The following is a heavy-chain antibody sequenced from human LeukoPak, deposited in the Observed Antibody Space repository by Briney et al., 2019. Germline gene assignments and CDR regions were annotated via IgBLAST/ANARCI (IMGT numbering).Heavy chain of an antibody. Sequence: GSLRLSCAASGFTFSSYAMSWVRQAPGKGLEWVSAISGSGGSTYYADSVKGRFTISRDNSKNTLYLQMNSLRAEDTAVYYCAKCTTMIVVVNSYFQHWGLGTLVTVSS. D-gene: IGHD3-22*01. CDR2: ISGSGGST. V-gene: IGHV3-23*01. CDR3: AKCTTMIVVVNSYFQH. J-gene: IGHJ1*01. CDR1: GFTFSSYA.